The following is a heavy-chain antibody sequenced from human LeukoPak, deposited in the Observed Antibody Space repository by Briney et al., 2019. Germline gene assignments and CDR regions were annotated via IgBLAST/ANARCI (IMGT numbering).Heavy chain of an antibody. J-gene: IGHJ6*02. Sequence: SGGSLRLSCTTSGSNFNNAWMNWVRQVPGRGPEWVANVNRDGSETYYLDSVKGRFTISKDNAKNSLYLQMNSLRAEDTALYHCARNNGMDVWGQGTTVIVSS. V-gene: IGHV3-7*03. CDR1: GSNFNNAW. CDR2: VNRDGSET. CDR3: ARNNGMDV.